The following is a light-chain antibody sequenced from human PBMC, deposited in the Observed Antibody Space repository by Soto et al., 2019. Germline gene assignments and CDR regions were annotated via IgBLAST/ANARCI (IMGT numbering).Light chain of an antibody. CDR1: QSVSSSY. J-gene: IGKJ1*01. CDR3: QQYGSSLWT. Sequence: DIVLTQSPGPLSLSPGERATLSCRCSQSVSSSYLAWYQQKPGQAPRLIIYGASSRATGIPDRFSGSGSGTDFTLTISRLEPEDVAVYYCQQYGSSLWTLGQGTKVDIK. V-gene: IGKV3-20*01. CDR2: GAS.